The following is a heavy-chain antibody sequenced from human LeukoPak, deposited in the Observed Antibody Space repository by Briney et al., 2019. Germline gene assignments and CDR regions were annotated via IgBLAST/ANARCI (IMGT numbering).Heavy chain of an antibody. Sequence: ASVKVSCKASGGTFSSYAISWVRQAPGQGLEWMGRIIPILGIANYAQKFQGRVTITADKSTSTAYMELSSLRSEDTAVYYCARVWSPVGAFDIWGQGTMVTVSS. CDR2: IIPILGIA. D-gene: IGHD3-16*01. CDR3: ARVWSPVGAFDI. CDR1: GGTFSSYA. J-gene: IGHJ3*02. V-gene: IGHV1-69*04.